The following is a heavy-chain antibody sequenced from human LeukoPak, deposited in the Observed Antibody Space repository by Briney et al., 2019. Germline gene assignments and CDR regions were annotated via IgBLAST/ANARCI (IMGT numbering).Heavy chain of an antibody. V-gene: IGHV3-30*18. CDR3: AKDQGIAVAGTDDAFDI. J-gene: IGHJ3*02. CDR2: IAYDGSNE. D-gene: IGHD6-19*01. CDR1: GFTFSNYG. Sequence: GWSLRLSCAASGFTFSNYGMHWVRLAPGKGLEWVAVIAYDGSNEYYAEFVKGRFTISRDNSKNTLYLQMYSLRAEDTAVYFCAKDQGIAVAGTDDAFDIWGQGTRVTVSS.